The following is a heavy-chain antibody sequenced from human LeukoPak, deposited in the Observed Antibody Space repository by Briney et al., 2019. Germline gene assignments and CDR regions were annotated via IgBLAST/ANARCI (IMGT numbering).Heavy chain of an antibody. CDR3: ARGSQYCSSTSCYDYYYGMDV. CDR2: IIPILGIA. D-gene: IGHD2-2*01. Sequence: ASVKVSCKASGGTFSSYAISWVRQAPGQGLEWMGRIIPILGIANYAQRFQGRVTITADKSTSTAYMELSSLRSEDTAVYHCARGSQYCSSTSCYDYYYGMDVWGQGTTVTVSS. CDR1: GGTFSSYA. V-gene: IGHV1-69*04. J-gene: IGHJ6*02.